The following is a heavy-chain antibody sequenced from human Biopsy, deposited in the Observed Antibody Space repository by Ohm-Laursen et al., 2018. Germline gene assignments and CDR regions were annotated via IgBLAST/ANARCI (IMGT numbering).Heavy chain of an antibody. CDR2: ISGYNGNT. Sequence: ASVKVSCKASGYSFTSYGISWVRQAPGEGLEWTGRISGYNGNTNYAQKFQGRVTMTVDTSTSTVYMEVRGLRSDDTAVYYCARVTLPLYLDYWGQGTRVSVSS. V-gene: IGHV1-18*01. CDR3: ARVTLPLYLDY. CDR1: GYSFTSYG. J-gene: IGHJ4*02. D-gene: IGHD5/OR15-5a*01.